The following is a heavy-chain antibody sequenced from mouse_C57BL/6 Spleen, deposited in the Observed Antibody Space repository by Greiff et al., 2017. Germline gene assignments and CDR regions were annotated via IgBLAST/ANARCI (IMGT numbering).Heavy chain of an antibody. J-gene: IGHJ4*01. CDR2: ISSGGDYI. CDR1: GFTFSSYA. V-gene: IGHV5-9-1*02. Sequence: EVKVEESGEGLVKPGGSLKLSCAASGFTFSSYAMSWVRQTPEQRLEWVAYISSGGDYIYYADTVKGRFTISRDNARNTLYLQMSRTKSDDTAMYYCTRAPQGDYAMDYWGQGTSVTVSS. CDR3: TRAPQGDYAMDY.